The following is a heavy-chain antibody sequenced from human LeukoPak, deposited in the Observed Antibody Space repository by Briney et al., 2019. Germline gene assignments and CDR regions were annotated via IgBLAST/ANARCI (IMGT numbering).Heavy chain of an antibody. CDR3: ARDLARGDGDYVLYH. CDR2: ISPKNGGT. J-gene: IGHJ5*02. Sequence: ASVKVSCKASGYTFTGFYIHWVRQAPGQGLEWMGWISPKNGGTNYAQKFEGRVTMTRDTSISTAYMDLSRLTSDDTAVYYCARDLARGDGDYVLYHWGRGTPVTVSS. CDR1: GYTFTGFY. V-gene: IGHV1-2*02. D-gene: IGHD4-17*01.